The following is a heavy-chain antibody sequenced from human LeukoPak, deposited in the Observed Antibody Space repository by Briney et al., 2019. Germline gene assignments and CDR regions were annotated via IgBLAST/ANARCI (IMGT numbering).Heavy chain of an antibody. J-gene: IGHJ4*02. V-gene: IGHV5-51*01. CDR3: ARSEGFQDCSSTSCYWNY. Sequence: GASLKISCKGSGYSFTSYWIGWVRQMPGKGLEWMGIIYPGDSDTRYSPSFQGQVTISADKSISTAYLQWSSLKASNTAMYYCARSEGFQDCSSTSCYWNYWGQGTLVTVSS. CDR2: IYPGDSDT. D-gene: IGHD2-2*01. CDR1: GYSFTSYW.